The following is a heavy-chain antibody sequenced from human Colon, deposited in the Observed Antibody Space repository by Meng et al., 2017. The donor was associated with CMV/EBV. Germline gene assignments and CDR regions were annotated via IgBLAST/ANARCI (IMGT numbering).Heavy chain of an antibody. Sequence: SVKVSCKASEGTFSSYAINWVRQAPGQGLEWRGGIIPAFGTADYAQKFLGRVTITTDEFTTTAYMDLTRLTSEDTAVYYCARGDWQLESPLIGKKHYSYNNMDVWGQGTTVTVSS. V-gene: IGHV1-69*05. D-gene: IGHD6-6*01. CDR1: EGTFSSYA. CDR3: ARGDWQLESPLIGKKHYSYNNMDV. CDR2: IIPAFGTA. J-gene: IGHJ6*02.